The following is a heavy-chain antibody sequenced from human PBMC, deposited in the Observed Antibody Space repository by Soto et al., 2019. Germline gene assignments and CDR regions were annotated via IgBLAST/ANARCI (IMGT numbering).Heavy chain of an antibody. CDR2: IIPIFGTA. CDR3: AARLVGELPNPLEY. CDR1: GGTFSSYA. Sequence: QVQLVQSGAEVKKPGSSVKVSCKASGGTFSSYAISWVRQAPGQGLEWMGGIIPIFGTANYAQKFQGRGTXXGXEXXSPADMEVSSLRSEDTAVYYCAARLVGELPNPLEYWCQGTLVTVSS. J-gene: IGHJ4*02. D-gene: IGHD1-26*01. V-gene: IGHV1-69*12.